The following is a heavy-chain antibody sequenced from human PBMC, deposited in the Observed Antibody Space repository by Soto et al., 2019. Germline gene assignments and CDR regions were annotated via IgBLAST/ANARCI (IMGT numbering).Heavy chain of an antibody. D-gene: IGHD6-19*01. CDR2: IYYSGST. V-gene: IGHV4-39*01. Sequence: SETLSLTCTVSGGSISSSSYYWGWIRQPPGKGLEWIGSIYYSGSTYYNPSLKSRVTISVDTSKNQFSLKLSSVTAADTAVYYCARKSAVAGTLDYWGQGXLVTVSS. CDR1: GGSISSSSYY. CDR3: ARKSAVAGTLDY. J-gene: IGHJ4*02.